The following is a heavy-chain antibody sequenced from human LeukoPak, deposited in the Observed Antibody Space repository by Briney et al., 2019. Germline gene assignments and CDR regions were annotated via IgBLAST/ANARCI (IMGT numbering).Heavy chain of an antibody. CDR1: GFTFSSYS. V-gene: IGHV3-21*04. Sequence: GGSLRLSCAASGFTFSSYSMNWVRQAPGKGLEWVSSISSSSSYIYYADSVKGRFTISRDNAKNSLYLQMNSLRAEDTALYYCAKPGHTAMVSPSWFDPWGQGTLVTVSS. CDR2: ISSSSSYI. D-gene: IGHD5-18*01. CDR3: AKPGHTAMVSPSWFDP. J-gene: IGHJ5*02.